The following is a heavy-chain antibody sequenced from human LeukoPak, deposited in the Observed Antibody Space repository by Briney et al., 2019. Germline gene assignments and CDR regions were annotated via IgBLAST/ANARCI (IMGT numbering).Heavy chain of an antibody. CDR1: GFTFSGSA. D-gene: IGHD4-17*01. CDR3: TRRLMTTVNDY. Sequence: HPGGSLRLSCAASGFTFSGSAMHWVRQSPGKGLEWVCRIRSKANDHATAYAASVRGRFTISRDDSKNTAYMQMNSLKTEDTAVYYCTRRLMTTVNDYWGQGTLVTVSS. J-gene: IGHJ4*02. CDR2: IRSKANDHAT. V-gene: IGHV3-73*01.